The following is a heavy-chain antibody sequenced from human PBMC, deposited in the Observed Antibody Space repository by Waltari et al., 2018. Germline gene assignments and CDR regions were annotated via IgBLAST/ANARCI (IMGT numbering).Heavy chain of an antibody. CDR1: GGSISSGSYY. CDR3: ARADSGSYPY. CDR2: IYTSGST. J-gene: IGHJ4*02. Sequence: QVQLQESGPGLVKPSQTLSLTCTVSGGSISSGSYYWSWIRQPAGKGLEWIGRIYTSGSTNYNPSLKSRVTISVDTSKNQFSLKLSSVTAADTAVYYCARADSGSYPYWGQGTLVTVSS. V-gene: IGHV4-61*02. D-gene: IGHD1-26*01.